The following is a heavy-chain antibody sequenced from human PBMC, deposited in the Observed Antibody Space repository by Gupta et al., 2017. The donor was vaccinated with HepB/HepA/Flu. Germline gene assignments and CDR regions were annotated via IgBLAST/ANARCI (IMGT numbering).Heavy chain of an antibody. CDR1: GGSISSSSYY. J-gene: IGHJ3*02. D-gene: IGHD3-22*01. CDR2: IYYSGST. V-gene: IGHV4-39*01. CDR3: ARNYYDSSGVDI. Sequence: QLQLQESGPGLVKPSETLSLTCTVSGGSISSSSYYWGWIRQPPGKGLEWIGSIYYSGSTYYNPSLKSRVTISVDTSKNQFSLKLSSVTAADTAVYYCARNYYDSSGVDIWGQGTMVTVSS.